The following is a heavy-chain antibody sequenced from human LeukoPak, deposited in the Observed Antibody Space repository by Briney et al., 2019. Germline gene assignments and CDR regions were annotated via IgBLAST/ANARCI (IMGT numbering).Heavy chain of an antibody. D-gene: IGHD3-22*01. CDR1: GFTFSSYA. CDR3: AKEKDYYDSSSYFDY. J-gene: IGHJ4*02. V-gene: IGHV3-23*01. CDR2: ISGSGGTT. Sequence: GGSLRLSCAASGFTFSSYAMSWVRQAPGKGLEWVLGISGSGGTTYYADSVKGRFTISRDNSRNTLYLQVNSLRAEDTAVYYCAKEKDYYDSSSYFDYWGQGTLVTVSS.